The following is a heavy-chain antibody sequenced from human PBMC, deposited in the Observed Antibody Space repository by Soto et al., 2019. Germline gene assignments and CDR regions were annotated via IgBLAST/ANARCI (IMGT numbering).Heavy chain of an antibody. D-gene: IGHD5-12*01. J-gene: IGHJ4*02. CDR1: GFTFSDYV. CDR2: ISGGGDST. Sequence: GGSLRLSCAVSGFTFSDYVMNWVRQAPGKGLEWVSGISGGGDSTYYADSVKGRFTISRDNSKNTLYLQMNSLRVEDTALYYCAKASGLRSPVPTDFHYWGRGTLVTVSS. CDR3: AKASGLRSPVPTDFHY. V-gene: IGHV3-23*01.